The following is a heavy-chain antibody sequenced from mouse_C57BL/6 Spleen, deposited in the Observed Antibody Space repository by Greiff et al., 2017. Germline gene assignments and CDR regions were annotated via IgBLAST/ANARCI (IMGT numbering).Heavy chain of an antibody. CDR2: IDPSDSET. V-gene: IGHV1-52*01. D-gene: IGHD2-12*01. Sequence: QVQLKQPGAELVRPGSSVKLSCKASGYTFTSYWMHWVKQRPIQGLEWIGNIDPSDSETHYNQKFKDKATLTVDKSSSTAYMQLSSLTSEDSAVYYCARDDVGGPWFAYWGQGTLVTVSA. J-gene: IGHJ3*01. CDR3: ARDDVGGPWFAY. CDR1: GYTFTSYW.